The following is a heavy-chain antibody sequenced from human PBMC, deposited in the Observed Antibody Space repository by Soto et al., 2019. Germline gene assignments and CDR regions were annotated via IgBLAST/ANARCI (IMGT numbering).Heavy chain of an antibody. CDR3: ARHYSAMGV. V-gene: IGHV3-53*02. CDR2: IYSDNNT. CDR1: GFTVSSDS. J-gene: IGHJ6*02. Sequence: EVQLVETGGDLIQPGGSLRLSCAASGFTVSSDSMTWVRQAPGKGLEWISIIYSDNNTDYADSVKGRFSISRDTSKNILYLLMNSLRAEDTAEYYCARHYSAMGVWGQGTMVTVSS.